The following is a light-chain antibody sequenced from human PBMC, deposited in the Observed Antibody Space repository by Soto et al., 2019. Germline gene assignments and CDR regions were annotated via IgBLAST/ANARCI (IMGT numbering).Light chain of an antibody. J-gene: IGLJ2*01. V-gene: IGLV2-8*01. CDR3: SSYAGSNYVI. CDR2: EVN. Sequence: QSVLTQPPSASGSPGQSVTISCTGTSSDVGGYNYVSWHQQHPGKAPKLMIYEVNKRPSGVPDRFSGSKSDNTASLTVSGLQAEDEAYYYCSSYAGSNYVIFGGGTKLTVL. CDR1: SSDVGGYNY.